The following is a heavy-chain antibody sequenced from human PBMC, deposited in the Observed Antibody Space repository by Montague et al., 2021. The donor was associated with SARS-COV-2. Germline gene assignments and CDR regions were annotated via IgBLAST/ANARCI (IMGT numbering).Heavy chain of an antibody. D-gene: IGHD3-16*02. J-gene: IGHJ4*02. V-gene: IGHV3-33*06. CDR1: GFTFSSYG. CDR3: AKPFYDCIWGSYRQTGYFDY. CDR2: IWYDGSNK. Sequence: SLRLSCAASGFTFSSYGMHWVRQAPGKGLEWVAVIWYDGSNKYYADSVKGRFTISRDNSKNTLYLQMNSLRAEDTAVYYCAKPFYDCIWGSYRQTGYFDYWGQGALVTVSS.